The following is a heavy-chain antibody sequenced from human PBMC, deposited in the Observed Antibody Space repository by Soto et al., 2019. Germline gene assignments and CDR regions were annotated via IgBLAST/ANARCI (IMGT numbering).Heavy chain of an antibody. V-gene: IGHV3-23*01. CDR1: GFTFSSYA. Sequence: EVQLLESGGGLVQPGGSLRLSCAASGFTFSSYAMSWVRQAPGKGLEWVSAISGSGGSTYYADSVQGRYTISRDNSKNTLYLQMNSLRAEDTAVYYCAKDKGYSYRNWFDPWGQGTLVTVSS. D-gene: IGHD5-18*01. CDR3: AKDKGYSYRNWFDP. J-gene: IGHJ5*02. CDR2: ISGSGGST.